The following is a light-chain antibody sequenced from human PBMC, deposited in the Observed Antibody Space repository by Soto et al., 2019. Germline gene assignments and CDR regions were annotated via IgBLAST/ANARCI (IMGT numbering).Light chain of an antibody. CDR1: GSNIGAGYD. J-gene: IGLJ3*02. CDR3: QSYDSSLSAWV. Sequence: QSVLTQPPSVSGAQGQRVTISCTESGSNIGAGYDVHWYQQLPGTAPKLLIYGNSNRPSGVPDRFSGSKSGTSASLAITGLQAEDEADYYCQSYDSSLSAWVFGGGTKLTVL. V-gene: IGLV1-40*01. CDR2: GNS.